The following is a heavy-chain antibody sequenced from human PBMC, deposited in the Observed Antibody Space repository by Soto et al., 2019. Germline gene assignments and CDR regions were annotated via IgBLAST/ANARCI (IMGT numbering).Heavy chain of an antibody. D-gene: IGHD5-12*01. Sequence: QVQLVESGGGVVQPGRSLRLSCAASGFTFSSYGMHWVRQAPGKGLELVEVIWYDGSNKYYADSVQGRFTISRDNSKTTRYLQMNSLRAEDTAVYYGARETGGGEGYNFWYYCMDVWGQGTTFTVSS. CDR3: ARETGGGEGYNFWYYCMDV. CDR2: IWYDGSNK. V-gene: IGHV3-33*01. J-gene: IGHJ6*02. CDR1: GFTFSSYG.